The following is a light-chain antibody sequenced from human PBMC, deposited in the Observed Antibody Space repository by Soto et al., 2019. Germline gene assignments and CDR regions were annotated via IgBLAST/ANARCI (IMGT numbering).Light chain of an antibody. V-gene: IGLV2-14*01. CDR3: SSFTTSNTGV. Sequence: QSVLTQPASVSGSPGQSITISCTGTSSDVGIYNYVSWFQQHPGKAPKLMIYEVNKRPSGVSDRFSGSKSGNTASLTISGLQAEDEADYYCSSFTTSNTGVFGGGTKLTVL. CDR2: EVN. J-gene: IGLJ3*02. CDR1: SSDVGIYNY.